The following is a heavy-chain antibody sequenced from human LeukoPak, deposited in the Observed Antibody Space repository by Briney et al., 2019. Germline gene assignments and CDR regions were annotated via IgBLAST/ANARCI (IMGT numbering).Heavy chain of an antibody. D-gene: IGHD6-6*01. J-gene: IGHJ1*01. CDR1: GGSVSHSNW. CDR3: ARGRRSSIAARRSYFQH. Sequence: PSETLSLTCAVSGGSVSHSNWWTWVRQSPGKGLEWIGEVHPSEGTNYNPSLKSRVTISLDTSKNQFSLKLSSVTAADTAVYYCARGRRSSIAARRSYFQHWGQGTLVTVSS. CDR2: VHPSEGT. V-gene: IGHV4-4*02.